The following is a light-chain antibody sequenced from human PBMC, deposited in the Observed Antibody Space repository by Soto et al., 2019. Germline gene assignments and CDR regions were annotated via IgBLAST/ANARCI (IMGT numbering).Light chain of an antibody. Sequence: EIVMTQSPATLSVSPGERATLSCRASQSVSSNLAWYQQKPGQAPRLLIYGASTRATGIPARFSGSGSGTEVTLTISSLHSEDFAVYYCQHYNNWPRTFGQGTKVEIK. J-gene: IGKJ1*01. CDR1: QSVSSN. CDR3: QHYNNWPRT. V-gene: IGKV3-15*01. CDR2: GAS.